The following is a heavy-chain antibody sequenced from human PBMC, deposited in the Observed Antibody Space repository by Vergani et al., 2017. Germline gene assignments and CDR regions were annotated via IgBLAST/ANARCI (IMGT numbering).Heavy chain of an antibody. Sequence: VQLVESGGGVVQPGRSLRLSCATSGFTFSTYDMHWVRQATGKGLEWVSAIGTAGDTYYPGSVKGRFTISRENAKNSLYLQMNGLRAGDTAVYYCARGAGYCSSTSCPPTLRHYYYYIDVWGKGTTVTVSS. J-gene: IGHJ6*03. CDR1: GFTFSTYD. V-gene: IGHV3-13*01. D-gene: IGHD2-2*01. CDR3: ARGAGYCSSTSCPPTLRHYYYYIDV. CDR2: IGTAGDT.